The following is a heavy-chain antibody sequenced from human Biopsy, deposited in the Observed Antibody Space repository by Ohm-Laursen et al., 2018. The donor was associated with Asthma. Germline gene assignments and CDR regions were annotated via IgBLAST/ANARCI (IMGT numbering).Heavy chain of an antibody. CDR1: GYNFISFA. CDR2: INAGNGNT. Sequence: ASVKVSCKSSGYNFISFAIHWVRQAPGQRLEWMGWINAGNGNTKYSQKFQGRVTITRDTSATTAYMELSSLRCEDTAVYYCARTYYDFLTGQVNDAFAMWGQGTMVTVSS. D-gene: IGHD3-9*01. J-gene: IGHJ3*02. CDR3: ARTYYDFLTGQVNDAFAM. V-gene: IGHV1-3*01.